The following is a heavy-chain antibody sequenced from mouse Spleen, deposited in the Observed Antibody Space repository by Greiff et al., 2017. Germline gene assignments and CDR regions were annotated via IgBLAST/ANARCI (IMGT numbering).Heavy chain of an antibody. D-gene: IGHD1-1*01. J-gene: IGHJ2*01. V-gene: IGHV1-69*01. CDR3: ERGDYGSRFDY. Sequence: VQLQQPGAELVMPGASVKLSCKASGFTFTSYWMHWVKQRPGQGLEWIGEIDPSDCYTNYNQNFKGKATLTVDKSSSTAYMQRSSRTTEVTEVYYSERGDYGSRFDYWGQSTTLTVSS. CDR2: IDPSDCYT. CDR1: GFTFTSYW.